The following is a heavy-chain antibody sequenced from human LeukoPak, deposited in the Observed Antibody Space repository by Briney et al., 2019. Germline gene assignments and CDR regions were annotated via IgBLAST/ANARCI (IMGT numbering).Heavy chain of an antibody. CDR2: IYSSGIT. V-gene: IGHV4-39*01. Sequence: PETLSLTCTVSGASISSSTYYWGWIRQPPGKGLEWIGSIYSSGITYCNPSLKSRVTIFADTSKNQVSLQLSSVTAADTAVYYCAGRPAGYWGQGSLVTVSS. J-gene: IGHJ4*02. CDR1: GASISSSTYY. CDR3: AGRPAGY.